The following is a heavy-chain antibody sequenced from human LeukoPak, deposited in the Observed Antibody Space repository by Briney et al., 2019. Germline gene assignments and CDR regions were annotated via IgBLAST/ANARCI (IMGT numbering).Heavy chain of an antibody. V-gene: IGHV4-39*01. CDR2: IYYSGST. Sequence: PSETLSLTCTVSGGSILGSTYYWAWIRQPPGKGLEWIGSIYYSGSTYYNPSLKSRVTISVDTSKNQFSLKLTSVTAADTAVYYCARYDSGSYHYSWFDPWGQGTLVTVSS. J-gene: IGHJ5*02. CDR1: GGSILGSTYY. CDR3: ARYDSGSYHYSWFDP. D-gene: IGHD3-10*01.